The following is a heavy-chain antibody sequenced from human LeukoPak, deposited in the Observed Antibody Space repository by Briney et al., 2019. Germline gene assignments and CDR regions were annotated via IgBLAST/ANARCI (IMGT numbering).Heavy chain of an antibody. CDR3: AKGRYSYGQDSDY. D-gene: IGHD5-18*01. V-gene: IGHV3-23*01. J-gene: IGHJ4*02. CDR1: GFTFSSYA. Sequence: GGSLRLSCAASGFTFSSYAMSWVRQAPGKGLEWVSGINNNGSSTNYADSVKGRFTISRDNSKNTLSLQMNSLRAEDTAVYYCAKGRYSYGQDSDYWGQGTLVTVSS. CDR2: INNNGSST.